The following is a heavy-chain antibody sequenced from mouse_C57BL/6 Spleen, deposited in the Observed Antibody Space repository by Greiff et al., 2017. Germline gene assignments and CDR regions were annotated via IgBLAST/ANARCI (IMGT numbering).Heavy chain of an antibody. V-gene: IGHV1-82*01. CDR2: IYPGDGDT. J-gene: IGHJ3*01. CDR3: ARAELERFAY. Sequence: VQLQQSGPELVKPGASVKISCKASGYAFSSSWMNWVKQRPGKGLEWIGRIYPGDGDTNYNGKFKGKATLTADKSSSTAYMQLSSLTSEDSAVSFCARAELERFAYWGQGTLVTVSA. CDR1: GYAFSSSW.